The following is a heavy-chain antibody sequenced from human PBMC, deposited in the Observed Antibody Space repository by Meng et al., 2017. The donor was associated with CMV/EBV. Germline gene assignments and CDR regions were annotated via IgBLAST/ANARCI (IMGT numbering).Heavy chain of an antibody. CDR3: AKIPAARFDY. CDR2: IRYDGSNK. V-gene: IGHV3-30*02. Sequence: VGCGGGVVQPGGSLRLSWAASGFTFSSYGMHWVRQAPGKGLEWVAFIRYDGSNKYYADSVKGRFTISRDNSKNTLYLQMNSLRAEDTAVYYCAKIPAARFDYWGQGTLVTVSS. D-gene: IGHD2-2*01. CDR1: GFTFSSYG. J-gene: IGHJ4*02.